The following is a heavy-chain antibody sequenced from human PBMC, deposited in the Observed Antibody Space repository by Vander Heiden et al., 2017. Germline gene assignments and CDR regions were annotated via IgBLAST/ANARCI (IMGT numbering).Heavy chain of an antibody. J-gene: IGHJ6*01. CDR3: ARDRAGTNEFLG. D-gene: IGHD3-10*01. V-gene: IGHV3-21*02. Sequence: DVELVEPGGGLVRPGGSLRLSCSASGFTFSSNGMNWVRQAPGKGLEWVSSISRTGNYIYYADSVKGRFTISRDNAKNSAFTQMNSLRAEDAAVDYCARDRAGTNEFLGWG. CDR1: GFTFSSNG. CDR2: ISRTGNYI.